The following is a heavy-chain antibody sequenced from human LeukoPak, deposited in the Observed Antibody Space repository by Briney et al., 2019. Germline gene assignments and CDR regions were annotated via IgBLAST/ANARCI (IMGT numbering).Heavy chain of an antibody. CDR1: GYTFTSYD. D-gene: IGHD3-22*01. CDR2: INPNSGGT. CDR3: ARGRKTMIVVVITTTNYYYYMDV. V-gene: IGHV1-8*02. J-gene: IGHJ6*03. Sequence: ASVKVSCKASGYTFTSYDINWVRQATGQGLEWMGWINPNSGGTNYAQKFQGRVTMTRNTSISTAYMELSSLRSEDTAVYYCARGRKTMIVVVITTTNYYYYMDVWGKGTTVTISS.